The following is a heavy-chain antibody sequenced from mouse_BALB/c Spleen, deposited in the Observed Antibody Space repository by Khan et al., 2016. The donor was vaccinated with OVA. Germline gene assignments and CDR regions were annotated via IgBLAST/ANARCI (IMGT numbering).Heavy chain of an antibody. CDR3: VSPNWFAY. Sequence: VQLQQSGAELVKPGASVELSCTASGFNIKDTYMHWVKQRPEQGLEWIGRIDPANGNTKYDPKFQGKAIVTADTSSNTAYLQLSSLTSEDTAVYYCVSPNWFAYWGQGTLVTVSA. CDR2: IDPANGNT. V-gene: IGHV14-3*02. CDR1: GFNIKDTY. J-gene: IGHJ3*01.